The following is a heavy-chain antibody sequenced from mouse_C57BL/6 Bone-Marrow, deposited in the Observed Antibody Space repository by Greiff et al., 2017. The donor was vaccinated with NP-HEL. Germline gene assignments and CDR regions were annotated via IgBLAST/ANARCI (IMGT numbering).Heavy chain of an antibody. CDR2: INPNNGGT. J-gene: IGHJ4*01. D-gene: IGHD1-1*01. CDR3: ARAPNYYGSSTCAMDY. Sequence: EVQLHQSGPELVKPGASVKISCKASGYTFTDYYMNWVKQSHGKSLEWIGDINPNNGGTSYNQKFKGKATLTVDKSSSTAYMEIRSLTSEDSAVYYCARAPNYYGSSTCAMDYWGQGTSVTVSS. CDR1: GYTFTDYY. V-gene: IGHV1-26*01.